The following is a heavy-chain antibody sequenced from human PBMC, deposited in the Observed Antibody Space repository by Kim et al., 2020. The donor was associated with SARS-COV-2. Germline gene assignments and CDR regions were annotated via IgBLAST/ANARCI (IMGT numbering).Heavy chain of an antibody. Sequence: GGSLRLSCAASGFTFSSYSMNWVRQAPGKGLEWVSSISSSSSYIYYADSVKGRFTISRDNAKNSLYLQMNSLRAEDTAVYYCARDGVLRPYDSSGSYWYFDLWGRGTLVTVSS. CDR3: ARDGVLRPYDSSGSYWYFDL. D-gene: IGHD3-22*01. J-gene: IGHJ2*01. V-gene: IGHV3-21*01. CDR1: GFTFSSYS. CDR2: ISSSSSYI.